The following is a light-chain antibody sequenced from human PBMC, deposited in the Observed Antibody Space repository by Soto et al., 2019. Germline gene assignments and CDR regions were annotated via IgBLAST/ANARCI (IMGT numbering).Light chain of an antibody. J-gene: IGKJ4*01. Sequence: IQFAQRPSNRSACLGDSGTLTCRASQSISSWLAWYQQTPGKATKLMIYDASSLESGVPSRFSGSGSGTEFTLTISSLQPDDFATDYCQQYNSYLLTFGGGTK. V-gene: IGKV1-5*01. CDR3: QQYNSYLLT. CDR2: DAS. CDR1: QSISSW.